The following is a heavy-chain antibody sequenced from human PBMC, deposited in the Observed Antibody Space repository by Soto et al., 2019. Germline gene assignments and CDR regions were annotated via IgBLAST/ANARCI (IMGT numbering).Heavy chain of an antibody. CDR2: INSDGSGT. CDR1: GFTFSSYW. J-gene: IGHJ4*02. Sequence: EVQLVESGGGLVQPGGSLRLSCAASGFTFSSYWMHWVRQAPGKGLVWVSRINSDGSGTKYADSVKGRFTISRDNAKNTLYLQMNSLRAEDTAVYYCARGGLRTYLLDYWGQGTLVTVSS. CDR3: ARGGLRTYLLDY. D-gene: IGHD3-16*02. V-gene: IGHV3-74*01.